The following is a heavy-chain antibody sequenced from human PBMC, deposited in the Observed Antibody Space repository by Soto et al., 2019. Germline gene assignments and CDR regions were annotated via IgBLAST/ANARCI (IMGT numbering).Heavy chain of an antibody. D-gene: IGHD2-21*02. CDR2: IDPSDSYT. CDR1: GYSFTSYW. Sequence: PGESLKISCEGSGYSFTSYWISWVRQMPGKGLEWMGRIDPSDSYTNYSPSFQGHATISADKSISTAYLQWSSLKASDTAMYYCARTAEYYYYGMDVWGQGTTVTVSS. V-gene: IGHV5-10-1*01. J-gene: IGHJ6*02. CDR3: ARTAEYYYYGMDV.